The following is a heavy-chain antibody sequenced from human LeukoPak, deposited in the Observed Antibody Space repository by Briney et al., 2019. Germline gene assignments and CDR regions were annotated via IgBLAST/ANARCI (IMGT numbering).Heavy chain of an antibody. CDR1: GFTFSNYA. CDR2: ISGSGGST. CDR3: AKGGQNYDFWRFDY. V-gene: IGHV3-23*01. Sequence: GGSLRLSCVASGFTFSNYAMNWVRQAPGKGLQWVSSISGSGGSTYFADSVKGWFTISRDNSKNTMYMQMNSLRAEDTAVYYRAKGGQNYDFWRFDYWGQGSLVTVSS. J-gene: IGHJ4*02. D-gene: IGHD3-3*01.